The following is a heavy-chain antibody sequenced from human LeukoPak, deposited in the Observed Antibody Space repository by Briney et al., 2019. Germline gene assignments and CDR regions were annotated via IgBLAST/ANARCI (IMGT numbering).Heavy chain of an antibody. Sequence: SETLSLTCTVSGGSIVGYYWSWIRQPPGKGLEWIAYIYSSGHTMSNPSLKSRVTMSVDTSKNQFSLKLSSVTAADTAVYYCARGLRGDFWSGNNAFDIWGQGTMVTVSS. CDR1: GGSIVGYY. D-gene: IGHD3-3*01. CDR3: ARGLRGDFWSGNNAFDI. V-gene: IGHV4-59*12. J-gene: IGHJ3*02. CDR2: IYSSGHT.